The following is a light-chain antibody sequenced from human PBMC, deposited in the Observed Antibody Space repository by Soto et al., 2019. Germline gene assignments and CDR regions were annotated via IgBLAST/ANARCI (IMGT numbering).Light chain of an antibody. CDR3: TSYTSSSTQV. CDR1: SSDVGGYDY. Sequence: QSALTQPSSVSGSPGQSIAISCTGTSSDVGGYDYVSWYQQHPVTAPRLIIFEVTNRPSGVSNRFSGSKSGNTASLTISGLQAEDEADYYCTSYTSSSTQVFGTGTKVTVL. V-gene: IGLV2-14*01. J-gene: IGLJ1*01. CDR2: EVT.